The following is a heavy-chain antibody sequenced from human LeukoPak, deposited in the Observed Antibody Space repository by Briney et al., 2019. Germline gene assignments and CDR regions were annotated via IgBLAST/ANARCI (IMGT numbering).Heavy chain of an antibody. J-gene: IGHJ6*03. V-gene: IGHV1-69*02. Sequence: ASVKVSCKASGGTFSSYTISWVRQAPGQGLEWMGRIIPILGIANYAQKFQGRVTITADKSTSTAYMELCSLRSEDTAVYYCAGELLSDQYYYYYYYMDVWGKGTTVTVSS. D-gene: IGHD2-2*01. CDR3: AGELLSDQYYYYYYYMDV. CDR2: IIPILGIA. CDR1: GGTFSSYT.